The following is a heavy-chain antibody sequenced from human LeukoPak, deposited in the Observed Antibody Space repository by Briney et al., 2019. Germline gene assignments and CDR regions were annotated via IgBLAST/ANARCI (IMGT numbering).Heavy chain of an antibody. CDR1: GFTLSSYS. V-gene: IGHV3-48*01. J-gene: IGHJ4*02. CDR3: AKFLCGGTSCYMDYFDY. CDR2: ISKSSSSI. D-gene: IGHD2-2*02. Sequence: GGGLRLSCAASGFTLSSYSMNWVRRAPRKGLEGVSYISKSSSSIYYADSVKGRFTISRDNSKNTLYLQMNSLIAEDTAVYYCAKFLCGGTSCYMDYFDYWGQGTLVTVSS.